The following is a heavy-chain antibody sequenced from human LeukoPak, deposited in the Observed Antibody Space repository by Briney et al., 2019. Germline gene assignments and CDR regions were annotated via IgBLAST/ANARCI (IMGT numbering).Heavy chain of an antibody. J-gene: IGHJ4*02. CDR3: AKDLNGGPKYEGQDY. V-gene: IGHV3-11*01. CDR1: GFTFSDYY. CDR2: ISSSGSTI. Sequence: GGSLRLSCAASGFTFSDYYMSWIRQAPGKGLEWVSYISSSGSTIYYADSVKGRFTISRDNAKNSLYLQMNSLRAEDTALYYCAKDLNGGPKYEGQDYWGQGTLVTVSS. D-gene: IGHD1-1*01.